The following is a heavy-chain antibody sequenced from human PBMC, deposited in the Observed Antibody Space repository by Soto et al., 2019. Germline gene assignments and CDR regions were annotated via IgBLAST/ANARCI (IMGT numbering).Heavy chain of an antibody. J-gene: IGHJ4*02. D-gene: IGHD2-8*01. Sequence: SETLSLTCTVSGGSISNYYWSWIRQPPGKGLEWIGYIYYSGSTNYNPSLKSRVTISVDTSKNQLSLKLSSVTAADTAVYYCARHGNGFFGYWGQGTLVTVSS. V-gene: IGHV4-59*08. CDR2: IYYSGST. CDR3: ARHGNGFFGY. CDR1: GGSISNYY.